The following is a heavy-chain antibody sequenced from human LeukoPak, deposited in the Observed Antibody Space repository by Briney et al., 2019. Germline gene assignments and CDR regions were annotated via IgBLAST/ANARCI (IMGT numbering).Heavy chain of an antibody. D-gene: IGHD3-10*01. Sequence: SETLSLTCAVYGGSFSGYYWSWIRQPPGKGLEWIGSIYYSGSTYYNPSLKSRVTISVDTSKNQFSLKLSSVTAADTAVYYCGWFGDPNWSWYWGQGTLVTVSS. J-gene: IGHJ4*02. CDR3: GWFGDPNWSWY. CDR2: IYYSGST. V-gene: IGHV4-34*01. CDR1: GGSFSGYY.